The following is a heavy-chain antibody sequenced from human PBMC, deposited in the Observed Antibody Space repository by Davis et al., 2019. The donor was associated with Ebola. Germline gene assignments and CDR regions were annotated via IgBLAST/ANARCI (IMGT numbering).Heavy chain of an antibody. Sequence: PSETLSLTCAVYGGSFSGYYWSWIRQPPGKGLEWIGEINHSGSTNYNPSLKSRVTISVDTSKNQFSLKLSSVTAADTAVYYCAREIQLSYGDYTPYYFDYWGQGTLVTVSS. V-gene: IGHV4-34*01. CDR1: GGSFSGYY. CDR3: AREIQLSYGDYTPYYFDY. D-gene: IGHD4-17*01. J-gene: IGHJ4*02. CDR2: INHSGST.